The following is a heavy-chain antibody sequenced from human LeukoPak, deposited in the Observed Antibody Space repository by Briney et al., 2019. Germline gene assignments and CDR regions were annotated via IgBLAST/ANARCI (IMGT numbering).Heavy chain of an antibody. D-gene: IGHD3/OR15-3a*01. CDR3: AREEVNGLAEGFDY. J-gene: IGHJ4*02. Sequence: SETLSLTCAVYGGCFSGYYWSWIRQPPGKGLEWSGEINHSGSTNYNPSLKSRVTISVDTSKNQFSLKLSSVTAADTAVYYCAREEVNGLAEGFDYWGQGTLVSVSS. CDR1: GGCFSGYY. CDR2: INHSGST. V-gene: IGHV4-34*01.